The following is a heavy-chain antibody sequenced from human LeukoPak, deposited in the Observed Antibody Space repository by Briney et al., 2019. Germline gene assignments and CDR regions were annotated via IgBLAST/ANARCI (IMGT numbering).Heavy chain of an antibody. J-gene: IGHJ1*01. CDR2: VNLSEAT. D-gene: IGHD2-15*01. CDR1: GGSFSGYY. Sequence: PSETLSLTCAVYGGSFSGYYWSWIRQPPGKGLEWIGEVNLSEATDYNPSFKSRVTISVDTSKNQFSLKLSSVTAADTAVYYCAREAQYCSGGSCYGGYFQHWGQGTLVTVSS. CDR3: AREAQYCSGGSCYGGYFQH. V-gene: IGHV4-34*01.